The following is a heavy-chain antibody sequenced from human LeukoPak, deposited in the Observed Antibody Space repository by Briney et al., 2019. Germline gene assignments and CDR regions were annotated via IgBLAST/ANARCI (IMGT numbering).Heavy chain of an antibody. CDR1: GVSLSSSY. J-gene: IGHJ6*03. CDR2: IYTSGRA. CDR3: ARGRDCSSTRCSWVGYYYYYMDV. Sequence: PSETLSLTCTVSGVSLSSSYWGWIRQPAGRGLEGIGRIYTSGRATYNPSLKSRVTMSVDTSKNQFSLKLSSVTAADTAVYYCARGRDCSSTRCSWVGYYYYYMDVWGKGTTVTISS. V-gene: IGHV4-4*07. D-gene: IGHD2-2*01.